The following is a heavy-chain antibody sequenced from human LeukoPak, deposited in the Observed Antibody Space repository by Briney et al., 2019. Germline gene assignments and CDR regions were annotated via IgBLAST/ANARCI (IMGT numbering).Heavy chain of an antibody. D-gene: IGHD3-22*01. CDR1: GFTFSSYA. J-gene: IGHJ6*03. CDR2: ISSNGGST. Sequence: GGSLRLSCAASGFTFSSYAMHWVRQAPGKGLEYVSAISSNGGSTYYANSVKGRFTISRDNSKNTLYLQMGSLRAEDTAVYYCARYSSDYTSDYHYYMDVWGKGTTVTVSS. CDR3: ARYSSDYTSDYHYYMDV. V-gene: IGHV3-64*01.